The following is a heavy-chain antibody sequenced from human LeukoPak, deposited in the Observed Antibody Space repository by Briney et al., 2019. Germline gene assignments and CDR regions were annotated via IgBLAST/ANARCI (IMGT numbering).Heavy chain of an antibody. CDR1: GFTFSGYA. J-gene: IGHJ4*02. CDR2: ISGSGGST. Sequence: GGSLRLSCAASGFTFSGYAMRWVRQAPGKGLEWVSAISGSGGSTYYADSVKGRFTISRDNSKNTLYLQMNSLRAEDTAVYYCEGATNYFDYWGQGTLVTVSS. CDR3: EGATNYFDY. V-gene: IGHV3-23*01. D-gene: IGHD1-26*01.